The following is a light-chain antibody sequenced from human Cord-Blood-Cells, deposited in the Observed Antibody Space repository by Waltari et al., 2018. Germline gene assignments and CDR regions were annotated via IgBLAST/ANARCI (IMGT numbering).Light chain of an antibody. CDR3: SSYTSSSTLV. CDR2: EVN. CDR1: SSVVGGYNY. Sequence: QSALTQPASVSGSPGQSITISCTGTSSVVGGYNYVSWYQQHPGKAPKLMIYEVNNRPSGVSNRFSGSKSGNTASLTISGLQAEDEADYYCSSYTSSSTLVFGGGTKLTVL. V-gene: IGLV2-14*01. J-gene: IGLJ2*01.